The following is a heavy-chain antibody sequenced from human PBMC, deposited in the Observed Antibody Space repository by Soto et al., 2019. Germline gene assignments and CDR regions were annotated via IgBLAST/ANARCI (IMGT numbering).Heavy chain of an antibody. CDR2: IYPGDSDT. V-gene: IGHV5-51*01. J-gene: IGHJ4*02. CDR3: ARYPYYSGYDRSIDY. D-gene: IGHD5-12*01. CDR1: GYSFTSYW. Sequence: GESLKISCKGSGYSFTSYWIGWVRQMPGKGLEWMGIIYPGDSDTRYSPSFQGQVTISADKSISTAYLQWSSLKASDTAMYYCARYPYYSGYDRSIDYWGQGTLVTVSS.